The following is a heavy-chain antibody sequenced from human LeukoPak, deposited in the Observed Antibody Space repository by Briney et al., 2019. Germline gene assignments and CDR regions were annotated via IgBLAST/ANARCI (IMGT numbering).Heavy chain of an antibody. CDR1: GLTFTTSH. J-gene: IGHJ6*02. V-gene: IGHV3-48*04. CDR2: ISGPSNTI. CDR3: ARGGGLDV. Sequence: GGSLRLSCAASGLTFTTSHMNWVRQAPGKGLEWLSYISGPSNTIYYAASVKGRFTISRDNAKNSLYLQMSNLRAEDTAVYFCARGGGLDVWGQGATVTVSS. D-gene: IGHD3-16*01.